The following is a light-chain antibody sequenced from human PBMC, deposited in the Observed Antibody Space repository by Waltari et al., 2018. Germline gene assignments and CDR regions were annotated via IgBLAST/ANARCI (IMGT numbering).Light chain of an antibody. V-gene: IGKV3-11*01. J-gene: IGKJ3*01. CDR2: DSS. CDR3: QQRANAPIT. CDR1: QSISNY. Sequence: EIVLTQSPATLSLSPGERATLSCKASQSISNYVAWYQQTPGHTPRLLIFDSSNRSTGIPARFSGRGSGTDFTLTLSSLGPEDFAVYYCQQRANAPITFGPGTTVAIK.